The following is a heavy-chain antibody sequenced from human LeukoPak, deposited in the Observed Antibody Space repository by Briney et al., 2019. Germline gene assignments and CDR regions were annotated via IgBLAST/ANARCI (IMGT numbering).Heavy chain of an antibody. CDR3: ARDSGWGGYYMPLGPDY. Sequence: QPGGSLRLSCAASGFTFSSYSMNWVRQAPGKGLEWVSSISSSTSYIYYADSVKGRFTISRDNAKNSLYLQMNSLRAEDTAVYYCARDSGWGGYYMPLGPDYWGQGTLVTVSS. CDR1: GFTFSSYS. CDR2: ISSSTSYI. D-gene: IGHD3-3*01. V-gene: IGHV3-21*01. J-gene: IGHJ4*02.